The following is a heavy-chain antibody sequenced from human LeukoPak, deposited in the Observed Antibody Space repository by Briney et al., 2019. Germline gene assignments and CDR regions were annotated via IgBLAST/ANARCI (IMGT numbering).Heavy chain of an antibody. Sequence: ASAKVSCKASGYTFSSYGISWVRQAPGEGLEWMGWIIAYNGNTNYAQKLQGRVTMTTDTSTSTAYMELRSLKSDDTAVYYCARDLGGWDIVVVVAAADAFDIWGQGTMVTVSS. CDR2: IIAYNGNT. D-gene: IGHD2-15*01. V-gene: IGHV1-18*01. J-gene: IGHJ3*02. CDR3: ARDLGGWDIVVVVAAADAFDI. CDR1: GYTFSSYG.